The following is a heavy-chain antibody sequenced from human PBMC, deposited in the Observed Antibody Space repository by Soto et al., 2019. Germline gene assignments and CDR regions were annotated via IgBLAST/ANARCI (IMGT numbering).Heavy chain of an antibody. J-gene: IGHJ4*02. CDR3: ACILDFWSGYYRGVDY. V-gene: IGHV3-21*01. CDR2: ISSSSSYI. Sequence: GGSLRLSCAASGFTFSSYSMNWVRQAPGKGLEWVSSISSSSSYIYYADSVKGRFTISRDNAKNSLYLQMNSLRAEDTAVYYCACILDFWSGYYRGVDYWGQGTLVTVSS. CDR1: GFTFSSYS. D-gene: IGHD3-3*01.